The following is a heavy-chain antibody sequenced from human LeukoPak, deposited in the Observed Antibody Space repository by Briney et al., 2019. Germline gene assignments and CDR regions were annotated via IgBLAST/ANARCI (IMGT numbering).Heavy chain of an antibody. V-gene: IGHV4-4*02. CDR3: ERHPQWLPSFDY. CDR2: IYHSGST. CDR1: GGSISSTNW. J-gene: IGHJ4*02. Sequence: QVQLQESGPGLVEPSGTLSLTCAVSGGSISSTNWWSWVRQPPGKGLDWIGEIYHSGSTNYNPSLKSRVTISVDKFKNQFSLKLSSVTAAETAVYYCERHPQWLPSFDYWGQGTLVTVSS. D-gene: IGHD6-19*01.